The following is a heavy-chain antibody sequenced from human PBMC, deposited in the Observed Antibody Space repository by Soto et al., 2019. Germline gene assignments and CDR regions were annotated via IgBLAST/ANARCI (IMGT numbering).Heavy chain of an antibody. J-gene: IGHJ5*02. CDR2: INSDGSST. V-gene: IGHV3-74*01. CDR3: VLRNWFDP. Sequence: PWGSLTLCCATSVFTFSSYWMHWVRQAPGKGLVWVSRINSDGSSTSYADSVKGRFTISRDNAKNTLYLQMNSLRAEDTAVYYCVLRNWFDPWGQGTLVTVSS. CDR1: VFTFSSYW.